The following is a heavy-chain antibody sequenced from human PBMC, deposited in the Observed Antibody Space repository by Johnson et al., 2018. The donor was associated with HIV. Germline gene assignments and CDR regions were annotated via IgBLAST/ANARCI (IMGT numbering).Heavy chain of an antibody. J-gene: IGHJ3*02. V-gene: IGHV3-20*04. CDR3: ARDLAYVYIVLVSAFDI. Sequence: VQLVESGGGVVRPGGSLRLSCAASGFTFDDYGMSWVRQAPGKGLEWVSGINWNGGSTGYADSVKGRFTISRDNAKNSLYLQMNSLRAEYTALYYCARDLAYVYIVLVSAFDIWGQGTMVTVSS. CDR1: GFTFDDYG. D-gene: IGHD2-8*02. CDR2: INWNGGST.